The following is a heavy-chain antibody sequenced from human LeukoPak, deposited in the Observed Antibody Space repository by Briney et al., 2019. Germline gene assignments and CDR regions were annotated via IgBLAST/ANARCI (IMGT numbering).Heavy chain of an antibody. V-gene: IGHV3-23*01. Sequence: GGSLRLSCAASGFTFSSYAMSWVRQAPGKGLEWVSANSGSGGSTYYADSVKGRFTISRDNSKNTLYLQMNSLRAEDTAVYYCAKDRSTGDRGWYFDLWGRGTLVTVSS. J-gene: IGHJ2*01. CDR2: NSGSGGST. CDR3: AKDRSTGDRGWYFDL. D-gene: IGHD3-9*01. CDR1: GFTFSSYA.